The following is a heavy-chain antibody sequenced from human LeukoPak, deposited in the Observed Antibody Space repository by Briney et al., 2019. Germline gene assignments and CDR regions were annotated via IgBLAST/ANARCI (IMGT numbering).Heavy chain of an antibody. CDR1: SDSISSSGYC. D-gene: IGHD2-21*01. CDR3: ARERDRLLDH. V-gene: IGHV4-31*03. Sequence: SSETLSLTCTVYSDSISSSGYCWNWIRQHPGRGLEWIGYMHNSENADYNPSLKSRVSISVDTSKNQISLKVNSVTAADTAVYYCARERDRLLDHWGQGTLVTVSS. J-gene: IGHJ4*02. CDR2: MHNSENA.